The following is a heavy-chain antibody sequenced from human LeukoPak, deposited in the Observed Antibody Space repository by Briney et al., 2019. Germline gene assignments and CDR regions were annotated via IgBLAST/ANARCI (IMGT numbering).Heavy chain of an antibody. CDR3: AKDRWDDITMVRGVIGGY. Sequence: GGSLRLSCAASGFTFSSYEMNWVRQAPGKGLEWVSYISSSGSTIYYADSVKGRFTISRDNAKNSLYLQMNSLRAEDTAVYYCAKDRWDDITMVRGVIGGYWGQGTLVTVSS. CDR1: GFTFSSYE. D-gene: IGHD3-10*01. V-gene: IGHV3-48*03. J-gene: IGHJ4*02. CDR2: ISSSGSTI.